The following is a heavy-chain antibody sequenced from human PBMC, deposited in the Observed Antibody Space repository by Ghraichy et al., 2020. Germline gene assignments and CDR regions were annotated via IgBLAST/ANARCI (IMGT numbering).Heavy chain of an antibody. CDR1: GGSISSYY. Sequence: SETLSLTCTVSGGSISSYYWSWIRQPPGKGLEWIGYIYYSGSTNYNPSLKSRVTISVDTSKNQFSLKLSSVTAADTAVYYCARGWTQISPLDYWGQGTLVTVSS. CDR2: IYYSGST. CDR3: ARGWTQISPLDY. D-gene: IGHD3/OR15-3a*01. V-gene: IGHV4-59*01. J-gene: IGHJ4*02.